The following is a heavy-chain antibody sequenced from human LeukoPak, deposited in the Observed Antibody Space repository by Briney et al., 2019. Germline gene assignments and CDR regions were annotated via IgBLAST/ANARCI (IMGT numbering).Heavy chain of an antibody. Sequence: SETLSLTCTVSGGSISSSSYYWGWIRQPPGKGLEWIGSIYYSGSTYYNPSLKSRVTISVDTSKNQFSLKLSSVTAADTAVYYCARRWVRAFDYWGQGTLATVSS. D-gene: IGHD1-1*01. V-gene: IGHV4-39*01. CDR3: ARRWVRAFDY. J-gene: IGHJ4*02. CDR1: GGSISSSSYY. CDR2: IYYSGST.